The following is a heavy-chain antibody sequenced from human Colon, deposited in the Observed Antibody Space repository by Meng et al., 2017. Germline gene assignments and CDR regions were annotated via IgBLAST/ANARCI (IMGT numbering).Heavy chain of an antibody. CDR3: ARAYITRLRRNWFDP. D-gene: IGHD3-10*01. Sequence: QQSVRGRLHPSEPLPLPLPLGCCAFIRSYWRWIRQPPGKDLEWIGEGSHTGDTNYNPSLDSRVTISVDTSKNHIYLNLTSVTAADTALYYCARAYITRLRRNWFDPWGQGTLVTVSS. CDR1: CCAFIRSY. J-gene: IGHJ5*02. CDR2: GSHTGDT. V-gene: IGHV4-34*01.